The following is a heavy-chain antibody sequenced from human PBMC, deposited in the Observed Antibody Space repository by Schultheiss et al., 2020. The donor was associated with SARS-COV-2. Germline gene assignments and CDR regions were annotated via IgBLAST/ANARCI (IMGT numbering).Heavy chain of an antibody. V-gene: IGHV3-23*01. J-gene: IGHJ4*02. Sequence: GGSLRLSCAASGFTFSSYAMTWVRQAPGKGLEWVSAISGSGGSTYYADSVKGRFTISRDNAKNSLYLQMNSLRAEDTAVYYCAKDLVFDLVGTFDYWGQGTLVTVSS. D-gene: IGHD2-21*02. CDR1: GFTFSSYA. CDR2: ISGSGGST. CDR3: AKDLVFDLVGTFDY.